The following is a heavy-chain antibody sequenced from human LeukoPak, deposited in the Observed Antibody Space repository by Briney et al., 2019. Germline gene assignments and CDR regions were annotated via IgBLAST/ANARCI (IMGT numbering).Heavy chain of an antibody. J-gene: IGHJ4*02. D-gene: IGHD3-22*01. CDR1: GYIFSNYG. V-gene: IGHV1-18*01. CDR2: ISSGGNT. Sequence: GASVKVSCKATGYIFSNYGISWVRQAPGHGLEWMGWISSGGNTNYAPKFQDRATMTTDTSTSTAYMELRSLRFDDTAVYYCARHQGGRGGYWFDFWGQGTLVTVSS. CDR3: ARHQGGRGGYWFDF.